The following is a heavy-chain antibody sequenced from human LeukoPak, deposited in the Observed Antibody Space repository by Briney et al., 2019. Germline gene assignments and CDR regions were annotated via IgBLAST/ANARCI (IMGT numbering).Heavy chain of an antibody. V-gene: IGHV1-2*02. CDR1: GYSFLDYY. CDR2: INPNGGGT. D-gene: IGHD6-13*01. J-gene: IGHJ6*02. CDR3: ARGRKQPPINYYYGMDV. Sequence: ASVKVSCKASGYSFLDYYMFWVRQAPGQGLECMGWINPNGGGTNYAQQFQGRVTMTRDTSISTVYMELSRLRSDDTAVYYCARGRKQPPINYYYGMDVWGQGTTVTVSS.